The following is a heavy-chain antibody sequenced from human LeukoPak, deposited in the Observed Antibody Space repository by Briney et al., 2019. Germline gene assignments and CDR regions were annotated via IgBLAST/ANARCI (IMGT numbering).Heavy chain of an antibody. V-gene: IGHV3-7*03. CDR2: IKEDGSEK. D-gene: IGHD4-17*01. CDR1: GFTFSNYW. Sequence: PGGSLRLSCVASGFTFSNYWMSWVRQTPGKGLEWVANIKEDGSEKHYVDSVKGRFTISRDNAENSLYLQMNSLRTEDTAVYYCAKEGYGDPRWRAFDIWGQGTMVTVSS. J-gene: IGHJ3*02. CDR3: AKEGYGDPRWRAFDI.